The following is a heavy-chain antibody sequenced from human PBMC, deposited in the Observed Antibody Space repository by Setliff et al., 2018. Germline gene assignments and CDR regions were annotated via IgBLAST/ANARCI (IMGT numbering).Heavy chain of an antibody. D-gene: IGHD2-2*01. V-gene: IGHV1-18*01. CDR3: ARFGGSCSSSSCYASDL. CDR2: IITNTGKT. J-gene: IGHJ3*01. CDR1: GYTFTNCG. Sequence: ASVKVSCKASGYTFTNCGFTWVRQAPGQGLEWMGMIITNTGKTSYPKKFQGRVTMTTDTYTGTGYMELRSLTSDDTAVYFCARFGGSCSSSSCYASDLWGQGTMVTVSS.